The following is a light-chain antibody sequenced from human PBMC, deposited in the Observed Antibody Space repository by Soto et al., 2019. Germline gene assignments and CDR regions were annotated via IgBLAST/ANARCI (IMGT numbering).Light chain of an antibody. CDR2: RAS. J-gene: IGKJ1*01. CDR1: EDIDTS. CDR3: QQYHIYSWT. Sequence: DIQMTEFPSTLSVSLGDRITITCRASEDIDTSLAWFQQKPGKAPKVLIYRASHLESGVPSRFRASGSGTEFSLTINSLKADDFETYYCQQYHIYSWTFGQGTKVDIK. V-gene: IGKV1-5*03.